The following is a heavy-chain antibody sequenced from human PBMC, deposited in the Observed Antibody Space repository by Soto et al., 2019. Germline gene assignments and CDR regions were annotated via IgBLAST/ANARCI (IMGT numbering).Heavy chain of an antibody. D-gene: IGHD4-17*01. V-gene: IGHV4-39*01. Sequence: QLQLQESGPGLVKPSETLSLTCTVSGGSISSSGYYWGWIRQPPGTGLEWIGSIYYSGSTYYNPSLKSRVTISIDTSKKQFSLNLSSVTAADTAVYYCASSYGDYVSYWGQGTLVTVSS. CDR2: IYYSGST. CDR1: GGSISSSGYY. J-gene: IGHJ4*02. CDR3: ASSYGDYVSY.